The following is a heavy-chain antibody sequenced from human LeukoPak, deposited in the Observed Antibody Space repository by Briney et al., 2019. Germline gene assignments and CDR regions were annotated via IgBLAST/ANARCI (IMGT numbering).Heavy chain of an antibody. V-gene: IGHV5-51*01. CDR3: ARRSGYCSNNICYSDDAFDI. Sequence: GESLKISCEASGYIFTTYCIAWVRQMPGKGLECMAIVCPGDSNTRCSPSFQGQVTISADKSISTAYLQWSSLKASDTAMYYCARRSGYCSNNICYSDDAFDIWGQGTMVTVSS. CDR2: VCPGDSNT. J-gene: IGHJ3*02. D-gene: IGHD2-2*03. CDR1: GYIFTTYC.